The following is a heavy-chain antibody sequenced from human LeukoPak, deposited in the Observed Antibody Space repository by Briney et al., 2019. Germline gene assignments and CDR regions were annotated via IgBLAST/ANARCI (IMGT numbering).Heavy chain of an antibody. D-gene: IGHD5-24*01. CDR1: GFTYSIYA. Sequence: GGSLRLSCAASGFTYSIYAMTWVRQAPGKGLEWVSGVGPSGARTYYADSVKGRFTVSRDNSKNMVFLQMNSLRAEDTAIYYCAKDDAYLQYADWGQGTLVTVSS. V-gene: IGHV3-23*01. CDR3: AKDDAYLQYAD. J-gene: IGHJ4*02. CDR2: VGPSGART.